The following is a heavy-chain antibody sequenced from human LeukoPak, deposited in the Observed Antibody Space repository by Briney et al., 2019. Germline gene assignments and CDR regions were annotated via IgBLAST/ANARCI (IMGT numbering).Heavy chain of an antibody. D-gene: IGHD5-12*01. Sequence: GGSLRLSCSASGFTFSSYVLSWVRQAPGKGLEWVSAISGSGESIYYADSVKGRFTISRDNSKDTLYLQMNSLTAEDTAVYYCARDPRGGYSGSWYFDYWGQGALVTVSS. CDR3: ARDPRGGYSGSWYFDY. CDR2: ISGSGESI. V-gene: IGHV3-23*01. J-gene: IGHJ4*02. CDR1: GFTFSSYV.